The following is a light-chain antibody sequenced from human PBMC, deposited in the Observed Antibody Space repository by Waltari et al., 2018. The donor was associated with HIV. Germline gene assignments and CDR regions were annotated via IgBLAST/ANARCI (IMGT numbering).Light chain of an antibody. CDR2: DGS. V-gene: IGLV2-14*01. CDR1: NSDVGGYNY. J-gene: IGLJ2*01. CDR3: SSYTSSSAVV. Sequence: QSALTQPASVSGSPGQSITISCTGTNSDVGGYNYVSWYQQYPGKAPKLMIYDGSTRPSGVSNRFSASKSGNTASLTISGLQAEEEADYYCSSYTSSSAVVFGGGTKLTVL.